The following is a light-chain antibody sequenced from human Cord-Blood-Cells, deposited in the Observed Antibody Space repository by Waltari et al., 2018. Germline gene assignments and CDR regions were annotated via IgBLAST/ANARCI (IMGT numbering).Light chain of an antibody. Sequence: QSALTQPRSVSGSPGQSVTISCTGTSRDVGGYNYVSWYQHHPGKAPKLMIYDVSKRPSGVPDRFSGSKSGNTASLTISGLQAEDEADYYCCSYAGSYVFGTGTKVTVL. CDR1: SRDVGGYNY. V-gene: IGLV2-11*01. CDR2: DVS. CDR3: CSYAGSYV. J-gene: IGLJ1*01.